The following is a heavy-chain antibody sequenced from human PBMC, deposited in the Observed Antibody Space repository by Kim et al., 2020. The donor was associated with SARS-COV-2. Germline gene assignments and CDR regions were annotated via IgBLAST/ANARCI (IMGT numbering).Heavy chain of an antibody. Sequence: ASVKVSCKASGYTFTNYHIHWVRQAPGHGLEWMGTINPSGGSTSYAQNFRGRLTMTGDTSTSTVSMEVTSLTSEDTAVYYCAIRKGVAVWGRGTTVSVS. CDR1: GYTFTNYH. V-gene: IGHV1-46*01. CDR3: AIRKGVAV. CDR2: INPSGGST. J-gene: IGHJ6*02.